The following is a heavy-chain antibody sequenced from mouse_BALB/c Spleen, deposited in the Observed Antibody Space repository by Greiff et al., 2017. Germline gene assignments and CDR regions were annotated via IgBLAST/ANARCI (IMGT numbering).Heavy chain of an antibody. V-gene: IGHV5-4*02. CDR2: ISDGGSYT. J-gene: IGHJ3*01. CDR1: GFTFSDYY. CDR3: ARENFYDYDGRRFAY. Sequence: DVMLVESGGGLVKPGGSLKLSCAASGFTFSDYYMYWVRQTPEKRLEWVATISDGGSYTYYPDSVKGRFTISRDNAKNNLYLQMSSLKSEDTAMYYCARENFYDYDGRRFAYWGQGTLVTVSA. D-gene: IGHD2-4*01.